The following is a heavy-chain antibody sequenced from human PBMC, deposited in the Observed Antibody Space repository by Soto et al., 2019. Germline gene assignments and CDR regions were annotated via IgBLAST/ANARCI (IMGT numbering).Heavy chain of an antibody. D-gene: IGHD3-16*01. J-gene: IGHJ6*02. CDR2: ISPYTGNT. CDR3: VMVDNYVTPTPQDV. CDR1: GYIFFNYG. V-gene: IGHV1-18*01. Sequence: ASVKVSRKASGYIFFNYGIARVRQAPGQGLEWMGWISPYTGNTHSATKVQGRLTMTTDTSTSTAYMDLGSLTSDDTAVYYCVMVDNYVTPTPQDVWGQGTTVTVSS.